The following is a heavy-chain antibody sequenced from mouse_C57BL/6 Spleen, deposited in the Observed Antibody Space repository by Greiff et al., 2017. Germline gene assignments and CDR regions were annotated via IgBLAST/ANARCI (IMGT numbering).Heavy chain of an antibody. CDR3: ARSDYSGSSRYAMGY. CDR2: IHPNSGST. J-gene: IGHJ4*01. D-gene: IGHD1-1*01. Sequence: QVQLQQPGAELVKPGASVKLSCKASGYTFTSYWMHWVKQRPGQGLEWIGMIHPNSGSTNYNEKFKSKATLTVDKSSSTAYMQLSSLTSEDSAVYYCARSDYSGSSRYAMGYWGQGTSVTVSS. CDR1: GYTFTSYW. V-gene: IGHV1-64*01.